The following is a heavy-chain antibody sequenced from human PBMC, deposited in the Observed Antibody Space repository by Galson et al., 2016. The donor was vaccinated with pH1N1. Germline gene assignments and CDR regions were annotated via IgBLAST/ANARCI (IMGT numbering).Heavy chain of an antibody. V-gene: IGHV3-11*01. CDR2: ISNSGGSI. D-gene: IGHD4-17*01. Sequence: SLRLSCAASRFTFSDYYMSWIRQAPGKGLEWVSYISNSGGSIYYADSVEGRFTISRDNAKNSLYLQMNSLRAEDTAVYYCARCDYHDVDLDRSYFDYWGQGTLVTVSS. CDR3: ARCDYHDVDLDRSYFDY. CDR1: RFTFSDYY. J-gene: IGHJ4*02.